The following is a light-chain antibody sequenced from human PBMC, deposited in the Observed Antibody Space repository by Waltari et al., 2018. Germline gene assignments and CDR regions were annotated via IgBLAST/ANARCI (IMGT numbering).Light chain of an antibody. V-gene: IGKV4-1*01. J-gene: IGKJ1*01. CDR3: QQHYTTPWT. CDR2: WAS. CDR1: QTVLYSDNNKNY. Sequence: DIVMTQSPDSLAVSLGERATINCKSSQTVLYSDNNKNYLTWYQHKPGQPPKLLISWASIRESGVPDRVTGSGSGTDFTLTISSLQAEDVAVYYCQQHYTTPWTFGQGTKVEIK.